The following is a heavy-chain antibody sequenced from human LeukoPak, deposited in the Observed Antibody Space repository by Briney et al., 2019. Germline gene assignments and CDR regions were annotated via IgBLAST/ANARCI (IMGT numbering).Heavy chain of an antibody. V-gene: IGHV4-34*01. CDR3: ARRFRGVTMVRGPLGWFDP. CDR1: GGSFSGYY. D-gene: IGHD3-10*01. Sequence: SETLSLTCAVYGGSFSGYYWSWIRQPPGKGLEWIGEINHGGSTNYNPSLKSRVTISVDTSKNQFSLKLSSVTAADTAVYYCARRFRGVTMVRGPLGWFDPWGQGTLVTVSS. CDR2: INHGGST. J-gene: IGHJ5*02.